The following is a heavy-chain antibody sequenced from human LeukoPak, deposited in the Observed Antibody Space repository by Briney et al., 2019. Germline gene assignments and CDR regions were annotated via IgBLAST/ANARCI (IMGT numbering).Heavy chain of an antibody. D-gene: IGHD4-17*01. Sequence: ASVKVSCKASGYTVTGYYMHWVRQAPGQGLEWMGWINPNSGGTNYAQKFQGRVTMTRDTSISTAYMALSRLSSDDTAVYSCARDSDYGDYYFDYWGQGTLVTVSS. CDR3: ARDSDYGDYYFDY. CDR1: GYTVTGYY. J-gene: IGHJ4*02. CDR2: INPNSGGT. V-gene: IGHV1-2*02.